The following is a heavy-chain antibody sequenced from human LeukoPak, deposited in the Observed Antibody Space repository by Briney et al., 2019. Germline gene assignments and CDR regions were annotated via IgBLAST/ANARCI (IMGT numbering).Heavy chain of an antibody. CDR3: ARDLSDYYYDSSGYYGY. V-gene: IGHV1-2*02. D-gene: IGHD3-22*01. CDR1: GYTFTGYY. J-gene: IGHJ4*02. CDR2: INPNSGGT. Sequence: ASVKVSCKASGYTFTGYYMYWVRQAPGQGLEWMGWINPNSGGTNYAQKFQGRVTMTRDTSISTAYMELSRLRSDDTAVYYCARDLSDYYYDSSGYYGYWGQGTLVTVSS.